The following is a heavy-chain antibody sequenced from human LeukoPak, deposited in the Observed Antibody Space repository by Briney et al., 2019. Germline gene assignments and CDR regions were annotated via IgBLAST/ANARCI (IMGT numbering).Heavy chain of an antibody. J-gene: IGHJ4*02. CDR1: GYTFTNND. CDR3: ARHFGTADNFDY. D-gene: IGHD2-21*02. CDR2: MHPNSGAT. Sequence: ASVKASCKTSGYTFTNNDIHWVRQAPGQALEWMGWMHPNSGATGYAERFQGRVILTRDTSISTAYMEVSSLRPDDTAVYYCARHFGTADNFDYWGQGALLIVSS. V-gene: IGHV1-8*01.